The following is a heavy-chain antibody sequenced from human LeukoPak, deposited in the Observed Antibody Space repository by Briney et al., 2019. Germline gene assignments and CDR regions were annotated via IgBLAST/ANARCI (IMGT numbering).Heavy chain of an antibody. CDR2: IYYSGST. J-gene: IGHJ6*03. CDR3: ARALSRGYSYGYYNYYYMDV. CDR1: GGSISSYY. D-gene: IGHD5-18*01. V-gene: IGHV4-59*01. Sequence: SETLSLTCTVSGGSISSYYWSWIRQPPGKGLEWIGYIYYSGSTNYNPSLKSRVTISVDTPKNQFSLKLSSVTAADTAVYYCARALSRGYSYGYYNYYYMDVWGKGTTVTVSS.